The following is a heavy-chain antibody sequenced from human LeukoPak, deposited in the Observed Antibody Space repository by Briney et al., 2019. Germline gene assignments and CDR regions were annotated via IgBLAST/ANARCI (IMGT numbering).Heavy chain of an antibody. CDR1: GFTFSSYA. D-gene: IGHD2-2*01. Sequence: TGGSLRLSCAASGFTFSSYAMSWVRQAPGKGLEWVSAISGSGGSTYYADSVKGRFTISRDNSKNTLYLQMSSLRAEDTAVYYCAKDPASPLPYNWFDPWGQGTLVTVSS. J-gene: IGHJ5*02. CDR3: AKDPASPLPYNWFDP. CDR2: ISGSGGST. V-gene: IGHV3-23*01.